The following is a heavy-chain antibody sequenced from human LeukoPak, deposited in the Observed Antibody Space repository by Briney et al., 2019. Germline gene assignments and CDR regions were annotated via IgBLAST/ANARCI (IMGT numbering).Heavy chain of an antibody. V-gene: IGHV3-23*01. CDR2: ISGSGGST. Sequence: GGSLRLSCAASGFTFSSYAMSWVRQAPGKGLEWVSAISGSGGSTYYADSVKGRFTISRDNSKNTLYLQMNGLRAEDTAVYYCAKIDDSSGYPYFDYWGQGTLVTVSS. CDR3: AKIDDSSGYPYFDY. CDR1: GFTFSSYA. J-gene: IGHJ4*02. D-gene: IGHD3-22*01.